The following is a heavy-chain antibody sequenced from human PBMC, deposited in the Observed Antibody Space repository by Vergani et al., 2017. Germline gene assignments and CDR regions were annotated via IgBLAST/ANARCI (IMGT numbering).Heavy chain of an antibody. J-gene: IGHJ4*02. V-gene: IGHV3-48*01. CDR3: ARDPSVRGVIIANYFDY. Sequence: EVQLVESGGGLVQPGGSLRLSCAASGFTFSSYSMNWVRQAPGKGLEWVSYISSSSSTIYYADSVKGRFTISRDNAKNSLYLQMNSLRAEDTAVYYCARDPSVRGVIIANYFDYWGQGTLVTVSS. D-gene: IGHD3-10*01. CDR1: GFTFSSYS. CDR2: ISSSSSTI.